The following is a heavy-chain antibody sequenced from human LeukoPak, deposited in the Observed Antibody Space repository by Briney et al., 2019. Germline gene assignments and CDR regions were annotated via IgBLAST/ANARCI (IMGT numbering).Heavy chain of an antibody. CDR1: GGSFSGYY. D-gene: IGHD2-2*01. CDR3: ASLGYCNSTSCYSSDY. CDR2: INHSGST. Sequence: SETLSLTCAVYGGSFSGYYWSWIRQPPGKGLEWIGEINHSGSTNYNPSLKSRVTISVDTSKNQFSLKLSSVTAADTAVYYCASLGYCNSTSCYSSDYWGQGTLVTVSS. J-gene: IGHJ4*02. V-gene: IGHV4-34*01.